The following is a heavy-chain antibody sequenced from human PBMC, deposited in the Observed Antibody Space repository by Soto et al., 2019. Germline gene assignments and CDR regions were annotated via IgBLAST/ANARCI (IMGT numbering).Heavy chain of an antibody. J-gene: IGHJ4*02. CDR1: GGSISSSSYY. V-gene: IGHV4-39*07. Sequence: SETLSLTCTVSGGSISSSSYYWGWIRQPPGKGLEWIGSIYYSGSTYYNPSLKSRVTISVDTSKNQFSLKLSSVTAADTAVYYCAREREAITTYFDYWGQGTLVTVSS. D-gene: IGHD4-4*01. CDR2: IYYSGST. CDR3: AREREAITTYFDY.